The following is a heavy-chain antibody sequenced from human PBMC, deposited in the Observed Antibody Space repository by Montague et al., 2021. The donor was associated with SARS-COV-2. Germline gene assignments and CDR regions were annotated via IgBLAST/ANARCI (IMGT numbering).Heavy chain of an antibody. CDR2: GST. V-gene: IGHV4-34*01. Sequence: GSTKYNPSLRSRVTISIDTSKNQFSLKLTSVAAADPAVYYCARGDPGYWGQGTLVTVSS. CDR3: ARGDPGY. J-gene: IGHJ4*02. D-gene: IGHD1-1*01.